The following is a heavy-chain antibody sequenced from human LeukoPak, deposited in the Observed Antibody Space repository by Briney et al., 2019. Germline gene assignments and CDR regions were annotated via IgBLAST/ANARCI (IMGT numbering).Heavy chain of an antibody. Sequence: PGGSLRLSCAASGFTFSSYEMNWVRQAPGKGLEWVSYISSSGSTIYYADSVKGRFTISRVNAKNSLYLQMNSLRAEDTAVYYCARAGYCSGGSCFRPSGYFDYWGQGTLVTVSS. CDR3: ARAGYCSGGSCFRPSGYFDY. V-gene: IGHV3-48*03. CDR1: GFTFSSYE. CDR2: ISSSGSTI. J-gene: IGHJ4*02. D-gene: IGHD2-15*01.